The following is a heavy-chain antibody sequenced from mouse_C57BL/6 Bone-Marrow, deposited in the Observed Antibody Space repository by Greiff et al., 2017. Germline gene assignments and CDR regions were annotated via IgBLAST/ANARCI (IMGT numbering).Heavy chain of an antibody. CDR1: GYTFTGYW. V-gene: IGHV1-64*01. CDR2: IHPNSGST. CDR3: ARGVYYDYYGFAY. D-gene: IGHD2-4*01. Sequence: VQLQQPGAELVKPGASVKLSCKASGYTFTGYWMHWVKQRPGQGLEWIGMIHPNSGSTTYNEKFKSKATLTVDKSSSTAYMQLRSLTSEDSAVYDCARGVYYDYYGFAYWGQGTLVTVSA. J-gene: IGHJ3*01.